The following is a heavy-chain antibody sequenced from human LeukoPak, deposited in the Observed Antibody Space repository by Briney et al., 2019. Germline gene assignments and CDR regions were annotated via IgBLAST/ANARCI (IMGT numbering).Heavy chain of an antibody. J-gene: IGHJ5*02. CDR1: GGSISSGSYY. V-gene: IGHV4-61*02. CDR2: IYTSGST. D-gene: IGHD3-10*01. Sequence: SQTLSLTCTVSGGSISSGSYYWSWIRQPAGKGLEWIGRIYTSGSTNYNPSLKSRVTISVDTSKNQFSLKLSSATAADTAVYYCARDGGLLWFGELFSWFDPWGQGTLVTVSS. CDR3: ARDGGLLWFGELFSWFDP.